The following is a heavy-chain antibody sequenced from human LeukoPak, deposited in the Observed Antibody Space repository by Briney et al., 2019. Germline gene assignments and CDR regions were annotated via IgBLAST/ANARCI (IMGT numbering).Heavy chain of an antibody. CDR3: ARGKIVVVPGSAFDI. Sequence: SETLSLTCAVYGGSFSGYYWSWIRQPPGKGLEWIGEINHSGSTNYNPSLKSRVTISVDTSKNQFSLKLHSVTAEDTAVYYCARGKIVVVPGSAFDIWGQGTVVTVSS. CDR1: GGSFSGYY. CDR2: INHSGST. D-gene: IGHD2-2*01. V-gene: IGHV4-34*01. J-gene: IGHJ3*02.